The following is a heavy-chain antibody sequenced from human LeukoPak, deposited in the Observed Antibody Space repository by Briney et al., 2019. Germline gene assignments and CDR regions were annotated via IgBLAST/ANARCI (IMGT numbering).Heavy chain of an antibody. Sequence: GGSLRLSCAASGFTFDDYAMHWVRQAPGKGLEWVSGISWNSGSIGYADSVKGRFTISRDNAKNSLYLQMNSLRAEDTALYYCAKAMTEIAVAGIVYWGQGTLVTVSS. CDR2: ISWNSGSI. CDR3: AKAMTEIAVAGIVY. D-gene: IGHD6-19*01. J-gene: IGHJ4*02. V-gene: IGHV3-9*01. CDR1: GFTFDDYA.